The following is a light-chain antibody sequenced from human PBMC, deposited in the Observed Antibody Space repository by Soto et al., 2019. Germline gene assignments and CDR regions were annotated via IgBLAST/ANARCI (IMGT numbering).Light chain of an antibody. CDR1: ENIRTY. Sequence: DIEMTQSPSSLSASVGDRVTLTCRASENIRTYLNWYQHKPGKAPNLLIYGASTLQSGVPSRFSGSGSGTDFTLTNSRLQPEDFATYYCQESYSAPEFTFGGGTKVDIK. CDR2: GAS. CDR3: QESYSAPEFT. V-gene: IGKV1-39*01. J-gene: IGKJ4*01.